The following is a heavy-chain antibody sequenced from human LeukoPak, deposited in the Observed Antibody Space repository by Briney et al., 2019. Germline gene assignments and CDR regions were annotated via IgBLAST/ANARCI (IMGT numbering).Heavy chain of an antibody. CDR2: IWYDGSNK. D-gene: IGHD4-23*01. Sequence: PGGSLRLSCAASGFTFSSYGMHWVRQAPGKGLEWVAVIWYDGSNKYYADSVKGRFTISRDNSKNTLYLQMNSLRAEDTAVYYCARDSLRGDYGGDWGQGTLVTVSS. V-gene: IGHV3-33*01. J-gene: IGHJ4*02. CDR3: ARDSLRGDYGGD. CDR1: GFTFSSYG.